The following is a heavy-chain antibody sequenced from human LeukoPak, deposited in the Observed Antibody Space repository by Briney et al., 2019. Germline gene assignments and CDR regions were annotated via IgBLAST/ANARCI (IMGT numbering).Heavy chain of an antibody. CDR3: AGNNNGWIDY. D-gene: IGHD6-19*01. V-gene: IGHV6-1*01. CDR2: TYYRSKWYN. J-gene: IGHJ4*02. Sequence: SQTLSLTCAISGDRVSSNSAAWNRIRQSPSRGLEWLGRTYYRSKWYNDYAVSVKSRVTINPDTSKNQFSLQLNSVTPEDTAIYYCAGNNNGWIDYWGQGTLVTVSS. CDR1: GDRVSSNSAA.